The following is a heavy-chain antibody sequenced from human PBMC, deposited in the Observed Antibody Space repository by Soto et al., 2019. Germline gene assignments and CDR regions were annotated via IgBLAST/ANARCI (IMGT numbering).Heavy chain of an antibody. V-gene: IGHV4-34*01. D-gene: IGHD6-13*01. CDR1: GGSFSGYY. CDR2: INHSGST. J-gene: IGHJ5*02. Sequence: SETLSLTCAVYGGSFSGYYWSWIRQPPGKGLEWIGEINHSGSTNYNPSLKSRVTISVDTSKNQFSLKLSYVTAADTAVYYCARGLGSRSWYNWFDPWGQGTLVTVSS. CDR3: ARGLGSRSWYNWFDP.